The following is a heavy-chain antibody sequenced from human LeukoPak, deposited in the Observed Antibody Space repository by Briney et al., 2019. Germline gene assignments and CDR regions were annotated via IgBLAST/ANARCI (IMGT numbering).Heavy chain of an antibody. CDR3: AGAECGGDCPFDY. CDR1: GGSISSYY. V-gene: IGHV4-59*01. CDR2: IYYSGST. D-gene: IGHD2-21*02. J-gene: IGHJ4*02. Sequence: SETLSLTCTVSGGSISSYYWSWIRQPPGKGLEWIGYIYYSGSTNYNPSLKSRVTISVDTSKNQFSLKLSSVTAADTAMYYCAGAECGGDCPFDYWGQGTLVSVSS.